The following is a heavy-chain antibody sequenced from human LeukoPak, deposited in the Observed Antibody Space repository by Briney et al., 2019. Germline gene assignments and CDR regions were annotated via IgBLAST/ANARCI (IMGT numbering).Heavy chain of an antibody. CDR1: GFTFSSYA. D-gene: IGHD1-7*01. Sequence: PGGSLRLSCAASGFTFSSYAMTWVRQAPGKGLKWISGINSRGTTTYYADSVKGRFTISRDNSYNTLYLQMNSLRAEDTAVYYCAKDRIIGTTTYYFDYWGQGTLVTVSS. CDR3: AKDRIIGTTTYYFDY. J-gene: IGHJ4*02. V-gene: IGHV3-23*01. CDR2: INSRGTTT.